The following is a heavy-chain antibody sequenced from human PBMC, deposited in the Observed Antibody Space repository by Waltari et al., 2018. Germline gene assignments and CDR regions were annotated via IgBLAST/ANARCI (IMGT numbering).Heavy chain of an antibody. J-gene: IGHJ4*02. CDR3: ASLHLGELSSDRGDDY. Sequence: QVQLVQSGAEVKKPGSSLTVSSTASGGTFSSYAISWVRQAPGQGLEWMGRIIPIFGTANYAQKFQCRVTMTADKSTSTAYMELSSLRSEDTAVYYCASLHLGELSSDRGDDYWGQGTLVTVSS. D-gene: IGHD3-16*02. CDR2: IIPIFGTA. V-gene: IGHV1-69*08. CDR1: GGTFSSYA.